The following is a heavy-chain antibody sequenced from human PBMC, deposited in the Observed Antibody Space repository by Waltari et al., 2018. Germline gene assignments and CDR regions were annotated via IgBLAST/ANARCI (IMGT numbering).Heavy chain of an antibody. V-gene: IGHV1-69*01. Sequence: QVQLVQSGAEVKKPGSSVKVSCKASGGTFSSYAISWVRQAPGQGLEWMGGIIPSFGTANYAQKFQGRVTITADESTSTAYMELSSLRSEDTAVYYCAGYCSSTSCYTNYYYGMDVWGQGTTVTVSS. D-gene: IGHD2-2*02. J-gene: IGHJ6*02. CDR3: AGYCSSTSCYTNYYYGMDV. CDR1: GGTFSSYA. CDR2: IIPSFGTA.